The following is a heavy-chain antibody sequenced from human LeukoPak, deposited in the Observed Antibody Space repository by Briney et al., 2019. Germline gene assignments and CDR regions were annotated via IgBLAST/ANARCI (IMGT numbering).Heavy chain of an antibody. CDR1: GFTFSDAW. CDR2: ISSDGNDK. J-gene: IGHJ4*02. CDR3: TTKVIRGNSGDDYDD. Sequence: GGSLRLSCVGSGFTFSDAWMGWVRQAPGKGLEWVALISSDGNDKLYGDSVKGRFTISRDDSKSTLYLQMNSLRAEDTAVYYCTTKVIRGNSGDDYDDWGQGTLVTVSS. V-gene: IGHV3-30*03. D-gene: IGHD5-12*01.